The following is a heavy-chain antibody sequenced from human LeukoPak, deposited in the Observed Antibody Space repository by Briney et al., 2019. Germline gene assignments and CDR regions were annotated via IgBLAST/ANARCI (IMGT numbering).Heavy chain of an antibody. Sequence: GGSLRLSCEVSGFTFSSYWMTWARHIPGKGLEWVANINRDGSEQHYVESVKGRFTISRDNGRNSLYLQMDILRVDDTAVYYCAKVGAWELQRVFENWGQGTLVTVSS. CDR3: AKVGAWELQRVFEN. CDR2: INRDGSEQ. V-gene: IGHV3-7*01. D-gene: IGHD1-26*01. CDR1: GFTFSSYW. J-gene: IGHJ4*02.